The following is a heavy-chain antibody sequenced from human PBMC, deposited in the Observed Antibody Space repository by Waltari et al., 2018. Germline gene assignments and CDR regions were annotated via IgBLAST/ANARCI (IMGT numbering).Heavy chain of an antibody. Sequence: QVQLVQSGAEVKKPGASVKVSCKASGYTFTSYGISWVRQAPGQGLEWMGLNSAYNGNTTYVQKHQGRSTMNTDTATSTAYMELRSLRSDDTAVYDCAGALIFGSPYYFDYWGQGTLVTVSS. CDR1: GYTFTSYG. J-gene: IGHJ4*02. V-gene: IGHV1-18*01. CDR3: AGALIFGSPYYFDY. D-gene: IGHD3-3*02. CDR2: NSAYNGNT.